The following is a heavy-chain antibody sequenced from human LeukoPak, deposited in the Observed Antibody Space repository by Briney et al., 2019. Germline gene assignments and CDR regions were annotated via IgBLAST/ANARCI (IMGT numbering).Heavy chain of an antibody. CDR2: INHSGST. V-gene: IGHV4-34*01. Sequence: SETLSLTCAVYGGSFSGYYWSWIRQPPGKGLEWIGEINHSGSTNYNPSLKSRVTISVDTSKNQFSLKLSSVTAAGTAVYYCARAGSYYYYYYGMDVWGQGTTVTVSS. CDR3: ARAGSYYYYYYGMDV. J-gene: IGHJ6*02. D-gene: IGHD3-16*02. CDR1: GGSFSGYY.